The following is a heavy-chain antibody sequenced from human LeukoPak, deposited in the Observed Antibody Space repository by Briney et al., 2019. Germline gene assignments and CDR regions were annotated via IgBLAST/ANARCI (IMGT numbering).Heavy chain of an antibody. CDR3: AKRGAVIRVILVGFHKEAYYFDS. Sequence: GGSLRLPCAVSGITLSNYGMSWVRQAPGKGLEWVAGISGSGGSTNYADSVKGRFTISRDNRKNTLYLQMDSLRAEDTAVYFCAKRGAVIRVILVGFHKEAYYFDSWGQGALVTVSS. CDR1: GITLSNYG. V-gene: IGHV3-23*01. CDR2: ISGSGGST. J-gene: IGHJ4*02. D-gene: IGHD3-22*01.